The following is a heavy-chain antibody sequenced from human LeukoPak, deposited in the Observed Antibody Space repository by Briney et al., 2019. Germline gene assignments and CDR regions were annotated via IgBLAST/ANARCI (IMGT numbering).Heavy chain of an antibody. Sequence: GASVPVSCKASGYTFTSYDINWVRQAPGHQLEWMGWMNPNSGKTGYAQQFQGRVTMTRNTSISTAYMEMSSLGSEDTAVYYCARGLAYYYYGMDVWGQGNAVTVS. CDR3: ARGLAYYYYGMDV. V-gene: IGHV1-8*01. CDR2: MNPNSGKT. J-gene: IGHJ6*02. CDR1: GYTFTSYD.